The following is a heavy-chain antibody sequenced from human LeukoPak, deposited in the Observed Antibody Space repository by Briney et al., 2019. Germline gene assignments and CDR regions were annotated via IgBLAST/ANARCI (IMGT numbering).Heavy chain of an antibody. Sequence: SETLSLTCTVSGGSISSYYWSWIRQPAGKGLEWIGRIYTSGSTNYNPSLKSRVTMSVDTSKNQFSLKLSSVTAADTAVYYCARDPFPWRSSASYFDYWGQGTLVTVSS. CDR3: ARDPFPWRSSASYFDY. J-gene: IGHJ4*02. D-gene: IGHD6-6*01. V-gene: IGHV4-4*07. CDR2: IYTSGST. CDR1: GGSISSYY.